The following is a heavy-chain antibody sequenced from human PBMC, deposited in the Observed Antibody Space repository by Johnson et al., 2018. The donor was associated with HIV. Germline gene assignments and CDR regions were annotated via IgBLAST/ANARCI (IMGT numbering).Heavy chain of an antibody. CDR3: AKVAVATAAGGVALDV. D-gene: IGHD6-13*01. Sequence: QVQLVESGGGVVQPGRSLRLSCAASGFTFSSYAMHWVRQAPGKGLEWVAVIWFDGHNKHYSDSVKGRFTISRDNSNNILYLQMNSLRVEDTAVYYCAKVAVATAAGGVALDVWGPGTMVTVSS. CDR1: GFTFSSYA. V-gene: IGHV3-33*06. J-gene: IGHJ3*01. CDR2: IWFDGHNK.